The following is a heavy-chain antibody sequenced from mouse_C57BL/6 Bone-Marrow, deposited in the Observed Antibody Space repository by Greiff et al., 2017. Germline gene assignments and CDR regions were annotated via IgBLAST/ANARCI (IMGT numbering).Heavy chain of an antibody. D-gene: IGHD1-1*01. J-gene: IGHJ2*01. CDR1: GYAFSSSW. Sequence: LVESGPELVKPGASVKISCKASGYAFSSSWMNWVKQRPGKGLEWIGRIYPGDGDPNYNGKFKGKATLTADKSSSTAYMQLSSLTSEDSAVYFCAGTTRDYFDYWGQGTTLTVSS. CDR2: IYPGDGDP. CDR3: AGTTRDYFDY. V-gene: IGHV1-82*01.